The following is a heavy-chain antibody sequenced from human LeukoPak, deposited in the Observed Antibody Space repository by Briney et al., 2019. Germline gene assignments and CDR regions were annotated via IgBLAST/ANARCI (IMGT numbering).Heavy chain of an antibody. CDR2: INAHSGGT. CDR1: GYTFTDYY. D-gene: IGHD3-10*01. J-gene: IGHJ6*03. Sequence: GASVKVSCKASGYTFTDYYLHWVRQAPGQGREWMGWINAHSGGTNYAQNFLGRVTMTRDTSVSTGYMELSSLRSDDTAVYYCARVPRPDFASGTYRHYYYMDVWGKGTTVTVSS. V-gene: IGHV1-2*02. CDR3: ARVPRPDFASGTYRHYYYMDV.